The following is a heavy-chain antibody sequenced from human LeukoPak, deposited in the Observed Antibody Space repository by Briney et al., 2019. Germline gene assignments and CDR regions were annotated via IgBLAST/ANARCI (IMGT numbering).Heavy chain of an antibody. D-gene: IGHD4-17*01. CDR1: GFTFSTYV. CDR3: AKGRLATATTWDYFDY. V-gene: IGHV3-23*01. Sequence: GGSLRLSCAASGFTFSTYVVSWVRQAPGKGLEWVSAISGSGGSTYYADSVKGRFTVSRDNSKNTLYLQMNSLRAEDTAVYYCAKGRLATATTWDYFDYWGQGTLVTVSS. J-gene: IGHJ4*02. CDR2: ISGSGGST.